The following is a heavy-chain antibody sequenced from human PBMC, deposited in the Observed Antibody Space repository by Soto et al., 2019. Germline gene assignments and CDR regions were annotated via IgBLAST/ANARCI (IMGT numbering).Heavy chain of an antibody. CDR3: ASRWVVMTTVTNNWFDP. Sequence: PSATLSLTCAVSSGSISSSNWWSWVRQPPGKGLEWIGEIYHSGSTNYNPSLKSRVTISVDKSKNQFSLKLSSVTAADTAVYYCASRWVVMTTVTNNWFDPWGQGTLVTVSS. CDR2: IYHSGST. J-gene: IGHJ5*02. CDR1: SGSISSSNW. V-gene: IGHV4-4*02. D-gene: IGHD4-17*01.